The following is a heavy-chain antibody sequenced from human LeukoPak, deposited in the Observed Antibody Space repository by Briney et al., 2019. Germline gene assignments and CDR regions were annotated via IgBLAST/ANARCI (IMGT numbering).Heavy chain of an antibody. J-gene: IGHJ4*02. D-gene: IGHD2-2*01. Sequence: PGGSLRLSCAASGFTFSDYYMSWIRQAPGKGLEWVSYISSSGSTIYYADSVKGRFTISRDNAKNSLYLQMNSLRAEDTAVYYCARDSDIVVVPAAIFLDYWGQGTLVTVSP. CDR3: ARDSDIVVVPAAIFLDY. V-gene: IGHV3-11*04. CDR2: ISSSGSTI. CDR1: GFTFSDYY.